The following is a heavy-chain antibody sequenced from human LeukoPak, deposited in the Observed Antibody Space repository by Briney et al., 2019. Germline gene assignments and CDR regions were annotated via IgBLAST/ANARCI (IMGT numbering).Heavy chain of an antibody. J-gene: IGHJ6*02. Sequence: PGGSLRLSCAASGFTFSSYAMHWVRQAPGKGLEWVSAISGSGGSTYYADSVKGRFTISRDNSKNTLYLQMNSLRAEDTAVYYCAKDQEPAALYYGVDVWGQGTTVTVSS. CDR3: AKDQEPAALYYGVDV. V-gene: IGHV3-23*01. CDR1: GFTFSSYA. D-gene: IGHD2-2*01. CDR2: ISGSGGST.